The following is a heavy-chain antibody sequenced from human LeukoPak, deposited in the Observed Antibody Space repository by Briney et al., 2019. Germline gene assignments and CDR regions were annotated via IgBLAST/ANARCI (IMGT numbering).Heavy chain of an antibody. Sequence: PGGSLRLPCAASGFTFDDYAMHWVRQAPGKGLEWVSGISWNSFTIGYADSVKGRFTISRDNAKNSLYLQMNSLRVEDTALYYCAKDIGRVDTASTYMDVWGKGTTVTISS. CDR1: GFTFDDYA. V-gene: IGHV3-9*01. CDR2: ISWNSFTI. CDR3: AKDIGRVDTASTYMDV. J-gene: IGHJ6*03. D-gene: IGHD5-18*01.